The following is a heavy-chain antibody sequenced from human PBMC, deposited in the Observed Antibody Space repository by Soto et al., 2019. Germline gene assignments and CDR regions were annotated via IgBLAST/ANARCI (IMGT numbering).Heavy chain of an antibody. J-gene: IGHJ4*02. CDR3: ARSPNYYDSSGYYY. Sequence: PSETLSLTCAVYGGSFSGYYWSWIRQPPGKGLEWIGEINHSGSTNYNPSLKSRVTISVDTSKNQFSLKLSTVTAADTAVYYCARSPNYYDSSGYYYWGQGTLATVSS. V-gene: IGHV4-34*01. D-gene: IGHD3-22*01. CDR1: GGSFSGYY. CDR2: INHSGST.